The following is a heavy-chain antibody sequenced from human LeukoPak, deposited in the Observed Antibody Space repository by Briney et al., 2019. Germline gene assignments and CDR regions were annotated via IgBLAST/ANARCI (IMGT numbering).Heavy chain of an antibody. V-gene: IGHV4-30-4*08. CDR3: ARDSYPRPLELRFYYGMDV. D-gene: IGHD1-7*01. Sequence: SETLSLTCVVSGGSIRTSSYYWAWIRQPPGKGLEWIGYIYYSGSTYYNPSLKSRVTISVDTSKNQFSLKLSSVTAADTAVYYCARDSYPRPLELRFYYGMDVWGQGTTVTVSS. CDR2: IYYSGST. J-gene: IGHJ6*02. CDR1: GGSIRTSSYY.